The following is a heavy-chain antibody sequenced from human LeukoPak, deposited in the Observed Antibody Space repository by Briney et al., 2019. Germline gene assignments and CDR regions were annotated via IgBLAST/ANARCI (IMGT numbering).Heavy chain of an antibody. CDR1: GFTFSSFA. CDR3: AKDREFCTSTTCSYDY. V-gene: IGHV3-23*01. CDR2: ISASGGTT. J-gene: IGHJ4*02. D-gene: IGHD2-2*01. Sequence: GGSLRLSCAASGFTFSSFAMSWVRQAPGKGLEWVAAISASGGTTYYADSVRGRFTISRDNSKSTLTLHMNSLRAGDTAVFYCAKDREFCTSTTCSYDYWGQGTLVTVSS.